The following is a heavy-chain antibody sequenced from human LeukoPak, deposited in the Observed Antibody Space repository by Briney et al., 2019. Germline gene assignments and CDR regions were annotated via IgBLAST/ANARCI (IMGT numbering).Heavy chain of an antibody. CDR1: GITLSNYG. J-gene: IGHJ4*02. Sequence: GGSLRLSCAVSGITLSNYGMSWVRQAPGKGLEWVAGIRGSGGSTSYADSVKGRFTISRDNHRNTLYLQMNSLRAEDTAVSFCAKRGVVIRVILVGFHKEAYYFDSWGQGALVTVSS. V-gene: IGHV3-23*01. D-gene: IGHD3-22*01. CDR3: AKRGVVIRVILVGFHKEAYYFDS. CDR2: IRGSGGST.